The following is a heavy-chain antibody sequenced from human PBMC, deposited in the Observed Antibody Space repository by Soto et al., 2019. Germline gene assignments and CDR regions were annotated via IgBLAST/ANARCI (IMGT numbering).Heavy chain of an antibody. Sequence: PGGSLRLSCAASGITFSRYSMNWVRQAPGKGLEWLSYISSTSLTIYYADSVKGRFTISRDNAKNSLFLQMNSLRDEDTAVYYCASWAGDRVSPYYDYGMDVWGQGTTVTVSS. CDR2: ISSTSLTI. CDR3: ASWAGDRVSPYYDYGMDV. D-gene: IGHD1-26*01. V-gene: IGHV3-48*02. J-gene: IGHJ6*02. CDR1: GITFSRYS.